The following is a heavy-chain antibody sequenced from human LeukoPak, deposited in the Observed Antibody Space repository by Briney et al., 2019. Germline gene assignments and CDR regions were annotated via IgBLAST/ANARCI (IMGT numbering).Heavy chain of an antibody. Sequence: SVKVSCKTSGFTFSNSAMQWVRQARGQRLEWIGWIIVGSGRTHYAQNLQERITITRDMSTNTAYMELSGLRSEDTAVYYCARSPPYFDWLYVYYFDYWGQGTLVTVSS. V-gene: IGHV1-58*02. J-gene: IGHJ4*02. CDR1: GFTFSNSA. D-gene: IGHD3-9*01. CDR3: ARSPPYFDWLYVYYFDY. CDR2: IIVGSGRT.